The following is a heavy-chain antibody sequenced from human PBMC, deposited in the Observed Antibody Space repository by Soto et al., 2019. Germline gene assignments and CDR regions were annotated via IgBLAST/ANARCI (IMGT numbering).Heavy chain of an antibody. CDR1: GYTFTRNW. D-gene: IGHD2-21*02. CDR2: IFPIDSDT. Sequence: GESLQISCKGSGYTFTRNWIGCVRQMPGKGLEWMGIIFPIDSDTRYSPSSQGQVTISADNSISTAYLQWSSLKASDTAIYYCATPGGRDFNAFDVWGEGTTVTVSS. J-gene: IGHJ3*01. CDR3: ATPGGRDFNAFDV. V-gene: IGHV5-51*01.